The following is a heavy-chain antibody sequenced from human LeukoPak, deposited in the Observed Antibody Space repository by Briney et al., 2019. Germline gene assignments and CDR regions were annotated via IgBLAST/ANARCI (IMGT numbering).Heavy chain of an antibody. CDR3: ARDHNYGSDY. CDR1: GFTFSDYY. V-gene: IGHV3-11*05. J-gene: IGHJ4*02. Sequence: GGSLRLSCAASGFTFSDYYMSWIRQAPGKGLEWVSYISSSSSYTNYADSVKGRFTISRDNAKNSLYLQMNSLRVEDTAVYYCARDHNYGSDYWGQGTLVTVSS. CDR2: ISSSSSYT. D-gene: IGHD5-18*01.